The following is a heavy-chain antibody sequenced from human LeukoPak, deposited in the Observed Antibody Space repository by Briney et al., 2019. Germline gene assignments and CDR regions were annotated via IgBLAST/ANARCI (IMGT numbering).Heavy chain of an antibody. J-gene: IGHJ4*02. D-gene: IGHD4/OR15-4a*01. V-gene: IGHV3-23*01. CDR2: IGGSDGRT. Sequence: GGSLRLSCAASGFTFRSYAMRWVRQAPGKGLEWVSSIGGSDGRTYYAESVKGRFTISRDNSKNTVYLQMNSLRVEDTAVYFCADPPNADYWGQGTLVTVSS. CDR3: ADPPNADY. CDR1: GFTFRSYA.